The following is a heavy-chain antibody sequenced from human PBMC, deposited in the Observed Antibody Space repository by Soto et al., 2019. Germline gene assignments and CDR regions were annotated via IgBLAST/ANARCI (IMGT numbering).Heavy chain of an antibody. CDR3: ARAVNYKVGPTVMIGY. CDR1: GYTLTSYY. Sequence: QVQLVQSGAEVKKPGASLKISGKPSGYTLTSYYIHCVRQAPGQGLEWMGTINPSGGSTTYAQKFQGRVTMTRDTSTRTVYMELSSLRSEDTAVYYWARAVNYKVGPTVMIGYWGQGTLVTVS. V-gene: IGHV1-46*01. D-gene: IGHD1-26*01. CDR2: INPSGGST. J-gene: IGHJ4*02.